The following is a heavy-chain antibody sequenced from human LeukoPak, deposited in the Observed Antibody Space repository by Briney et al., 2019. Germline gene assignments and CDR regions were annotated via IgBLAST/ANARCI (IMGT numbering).Heavy chain of an antibody. CDR2: ISGSGSTT. J-gene: IGHJ4*02. Sequence: PGGSLRLSCAASGFTFSIYAMTWVRQAPGKGLEWVSAISGSGSTTYYADSVKGRFTISRDNSKNTLYLQMNSLRAEDTAVYYCAIHTDYFYFDSWGQGNLVTVSS. CDR1: GFTFSIYA. D-gene: IGHD2/OR15-2a*01. CDR3: AIHTDYFYFDS. V-gene: IGHV3-23*01.